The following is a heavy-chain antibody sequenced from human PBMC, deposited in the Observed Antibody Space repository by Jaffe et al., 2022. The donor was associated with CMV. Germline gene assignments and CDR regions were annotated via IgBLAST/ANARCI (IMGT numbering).Heavy chain of an antibody. CDR3: ARGADEDDYGDRRGGWFDP. CDR1: GGSISSGGYY. D-gene: IGHD4-17*01. J-gene: IGHJ5*02. Sequence: QVQLQESGPGLVKPSQTLSLTCTVSGGSISSGGYYWSWIRQHPGKGLEWIGYIYYSGSTYYNPSLKSRVTISVDTSKNQFSLKLSSVTAADTAVYYCARGADEDDYGDRRGGWFDPWGQGTLVTVSS. CDR2: IYYSGST. V-gene: IGHV4-31*03.